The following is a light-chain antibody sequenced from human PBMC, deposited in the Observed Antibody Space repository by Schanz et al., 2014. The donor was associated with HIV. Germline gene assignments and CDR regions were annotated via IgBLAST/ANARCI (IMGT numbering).Light chain of an antibody. V-gene: IGKV3D-20*02. CDR2: GAS. J-gene: IGKJ2*01. CDR3: QQRSTWPYT. Sequence: ETVLTQSPGTLSLSPGERATLSCRASQSVSNNYLAWYQQKAGQAPRLLIYGASSRATGIPDRFSGSGSGTDFTLTISGLEPEDFAVYYCQQRSTWPYTFGQGTKLEIK. CDR1: QSVSNNY.